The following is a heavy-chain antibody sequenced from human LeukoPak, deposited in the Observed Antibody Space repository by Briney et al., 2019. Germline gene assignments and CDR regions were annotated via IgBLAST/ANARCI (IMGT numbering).Heavy chain of an antibody. V-gene: IGHV3-30*03. CDR2: ISYDGSNK. D-gene: IGHD1-20*01. Sequence: PGGSLRLSCAASGFTFSSYGMHWVRQAPGKGLEGVAVISYDGSNKYYADSVKGRFTISRDNSKNTLYLQMNSLRAEDTAVYYCAREGITGTLDYWGQGTLVTVSS. CDR1: GFTFSSYG. CDR3: AREGITGTLDY. J-gene: IGHJ4*02.